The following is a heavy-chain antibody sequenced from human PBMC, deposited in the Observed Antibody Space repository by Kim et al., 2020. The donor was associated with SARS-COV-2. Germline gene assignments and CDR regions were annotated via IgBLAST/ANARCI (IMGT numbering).Heavy chain of an antibody. D-gene: IGHD3-22*01. CDR2: IYYSGST. V-gene: IGHV4-31*03. CDR3: ARARITMIVVDASDI. Sequence: SETLSLTCTVSGGSISSGGYYWSWIRQHPGKGLEWIGYIYYSGSTYYNPSLKSRVTISVDTSKNQFSLKLSSVTAADTAVYYCARARITMIVVDASDIWGQGTMVTVSS. J-gene: IGHJ3*02. CDR1: GGSISSGGYY.